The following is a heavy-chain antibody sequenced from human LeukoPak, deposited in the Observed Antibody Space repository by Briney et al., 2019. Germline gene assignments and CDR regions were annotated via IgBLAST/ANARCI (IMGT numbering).Heavy chain of an antibody. CDR3: AHPAHGDYPPNYYYYMDV. J-gene: IGHJ6*03. CDR1: GGTFSSYA. Sequence: ASVKVFCKASGGTFSSYAISWVRQAPGQGLEWMGGIIPIFGTANYAQKFQGRVTITADESTSTAYMELSSLRSEDTAVYYCAHPAHGDYPPNYYYYMDVWGKGTTVTVSS. V-gene: IGHV1-69*13. CDR2: IIPIFGTA. D-gene: IGHD4-17*01.